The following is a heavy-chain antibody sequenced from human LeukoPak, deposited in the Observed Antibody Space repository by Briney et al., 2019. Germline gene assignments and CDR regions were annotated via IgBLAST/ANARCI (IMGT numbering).Heavy chain of an antibody. CDR1: GFTFSGYE. Sequence: PGGSLRLSCAVSGFTFSGYEMNWVRQAPGKGLGWITYISSLSHTANYANSVECRFTISRDNAENALFLQMNSLKAEDTAVYYCARGGRYYGSGSYYNHFDYWGQGTLVTVSA. CDR3: ARGGRYYGSGSYYNHFDY. CDR2: ISSLSHTA. V-gene: IGHV3-48*03. D-gene: IGHD3-10*01. J-gene: IGHJ4*02.